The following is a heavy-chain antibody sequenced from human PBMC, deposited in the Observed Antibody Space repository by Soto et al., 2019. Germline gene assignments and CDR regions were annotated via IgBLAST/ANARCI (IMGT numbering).Heavy chain of an antibody. D-gene: IGHD3-22*01. CDR1: GFTFRSYA. CDR2: ISGSGGST. V-gene: IGHV3-23*01. J-gene: IGHJ6*02. CDR3: AKGIYYYDSSGYYYYYYGMDV. Sequence: GGSLRLSCAASGFTFRSYAMSWVRQAPGKGLEWVSAISGSGGSTYYADSVKGRFTISRDNSKNTLSVQMNSLRAEDTAVYYCAKGIYYYDSSGYYYYYYGMDVWGQGTTVTVS.